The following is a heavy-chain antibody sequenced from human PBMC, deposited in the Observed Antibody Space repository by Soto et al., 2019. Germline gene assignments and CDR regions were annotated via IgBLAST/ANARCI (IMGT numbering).Heavy chain of an antibody. V-gene: IGHV6-1*01. CDR3: ARAPYCYDTTGYYLGFEI. CDR1: GDSVSSNSAA. J-gene: IGHJ3*02. CDR2: TYYRSKWYN. Sequence: SQTLSLTCAISGDSVSSNSAAWNWIRQSPSRGLEWLGRTYYRSKWYNDYAVSVKSRITINPDTSKNQFSLQLNSVTPEDTAVYYFARAPYCYDTTGYYLGFEIWGQGTMVTVSS. D-gene: IGHD3-22*01.